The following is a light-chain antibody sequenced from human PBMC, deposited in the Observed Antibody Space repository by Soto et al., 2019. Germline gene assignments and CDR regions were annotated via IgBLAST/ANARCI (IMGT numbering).Light chain of an antibody. V-gene: IGLV1-44*01. Sequence: QTVLTQPPSMSGTPGQRVTISCSGSSSNIGINTVNWYQQLPGTAPKLLIYSSDQRPSGVPDRVSGSKSGTSASLAISGLQPEDEADYYCAASHDSRNGWVFGGGTKLTVL. CDR1: SSNIGINT. J-gene: IGLJ3*02. CDR2: SSD. CDR3: AASHDSRNGWV.